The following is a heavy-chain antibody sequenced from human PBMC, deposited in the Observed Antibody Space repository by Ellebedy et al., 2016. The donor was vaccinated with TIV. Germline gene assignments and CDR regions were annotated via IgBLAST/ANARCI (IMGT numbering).Heavy chain of an antibody. CDR3: ARDNELSSGAFDI. Sequence: GESLKISCAASGFTFSSYSMNWVRQAPGKGLEWVSFISSGSGYIYYADSVKGRFTISRDNSKNSLYLQMNSLRAEDTAVYYCARDNELSSGAFDIWGQGTMVTVSS. CDR1: GFTFSSYS. V-gene: IGHV3-21*01. CDR2: ISSGSGYI. J-gene: IGHJ3*02. D-gene: IGHD3-16*02.